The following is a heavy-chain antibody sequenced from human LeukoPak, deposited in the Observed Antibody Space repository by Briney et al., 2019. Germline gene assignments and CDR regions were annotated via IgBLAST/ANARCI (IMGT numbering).Heavy chain of an antibody. J-gene: IGHJ4*02. D-gene: IGHD3-3*01. CDR1: GGSISSYY. CDR2: IYTSGST. V-gene: IGHV4-4*07. Sequence: SETLSLTCTVSGGSISSYYWSWIRQPAGKGLEWIGRIYTSGSTNYNPSLKSRVTMSVDTSKNQFSLKLSSVTAADTAVYYCARDYDFWSGYSVTFDYWGQGTLVTVSS. CDR3: ARDYDFWSGYSVTFDY.